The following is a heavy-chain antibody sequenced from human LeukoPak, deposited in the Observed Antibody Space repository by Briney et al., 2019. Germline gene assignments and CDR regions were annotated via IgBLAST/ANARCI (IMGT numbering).Heavy chain of an antibody. J-gene: IGHJ4*02. V-gene: IGHV3-9*01. CDR2: IRWNSGSM. D-gene: IGHD3-10*01. CDR1: GFIFNDYA. CDR3: ARTSTDASGASGTSYRSLDY. Sequence: GGSLRLSCAASGFIFNDYAMHWVRQVPGKGLEWVAVIRWNSGSMDYADSVKGRFTISRDNSKNSVYLQMNSLRDEDTAVYYCARTSTDASGASGTSYRSLDYWGQGTLVAVSS.